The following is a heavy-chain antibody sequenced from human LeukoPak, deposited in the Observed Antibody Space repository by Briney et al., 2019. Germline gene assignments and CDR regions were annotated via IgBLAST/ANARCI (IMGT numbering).Heavy chain of an antibody. Sequence: ASVKVSCKASGYTFTSYGISWVRQAPGPGLEWMGWISACNGNTNYAQKLQGRVTMTTDTSTSTAYTELRSLRSDDTAVYYCARVVGLLLSYSGSYSVDPWGQGTLVTVSS. J-gene: IGHJ5*02. CDR3: ARVVGLLLSYSGSYSVDP. V-gene: IGHV1-18*01. CDR2: ISACNGNT. D-gene: IGHD1-26*01. CDR1: GYTFTSYG.